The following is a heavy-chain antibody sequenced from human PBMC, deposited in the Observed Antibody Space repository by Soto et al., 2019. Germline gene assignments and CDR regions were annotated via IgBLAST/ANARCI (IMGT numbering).Heavy chain of an antibody. V-gene: IGHV3-23*01. J-gene: IGHJ4*02. D-gene: IGHD3-22*01. CDR3: AKGWGYYYDSSGYYPPYFDY. Sequence: PGGSLRLSCAASGFTFSSYAMSWVRQAPGKGLEWVSAISGSVGSTYYADSVKGRFTISRDNSKNTLYLQMNGLRAEDTAVYYCAKGWGYYYDSSGYYPPYFDYWGQGTLVTVSS. CDR2: ISGSVGST. CDR1: GFTFSSYA.